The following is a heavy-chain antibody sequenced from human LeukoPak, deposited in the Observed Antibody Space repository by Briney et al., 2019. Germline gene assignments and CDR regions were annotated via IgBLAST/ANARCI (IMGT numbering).Heavy chain of an antibody. J-gene: IGHJ4*02. V-gene: IGHV1-69*13. CDR3: ARDLVRGVPLDY. D-gene: IGHD3-10*01. CDR1: GGTFSSYA. Sequence: SVKVSCKASGGTFSSYAISWVRQAPGQGLEWMGGIIPIFGTANYAQKFQGRVTITADESTSTAYMELSSLKSEDTAVYYCARDLVRGVPLDYWGQGTLVTVSS. CDR2: IIPIFGTA.